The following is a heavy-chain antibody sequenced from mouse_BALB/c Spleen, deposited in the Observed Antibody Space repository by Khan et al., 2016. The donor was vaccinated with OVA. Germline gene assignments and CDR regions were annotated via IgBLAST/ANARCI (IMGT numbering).Heavy chain of an antibody. J-gene: IGHJ2*01. V-gene: IGHV1S56*01. D-gene: IGHD4-1*01. CDR3: ARSDSGTVFDY. Sequence: QVQLQQSGPELVKPGASVRISCKASGYTFTSYSIHWVRQRPGQGLEWIGWIYPTYVDTKYNEKFKDKATLTADKSSSAAYMQFSSLTAEDSAVYCCARSDSGTVFDYWGQGTTLTVSA. CDR2: IYPTYVDT. CDR1: GYTFTSYS.